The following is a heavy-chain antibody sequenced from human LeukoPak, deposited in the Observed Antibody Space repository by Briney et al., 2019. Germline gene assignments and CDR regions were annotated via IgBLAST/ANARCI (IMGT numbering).Heavy chain of an antibody. Sequence: ASVKVSCKASGYTFTSYDINWVRQATGQGLEWMGWMNPNSGNTGYAQKFQGRVTITRNTSISTAYMELSSLRSEDTAVYYCAREAARHYYYYMDVWGKGTTVTVSS. D-gene: IGHD6-6*01. V-gene: IGHV1-8*03. CDR2: MNPNSGNT. CDR3: AREAARHYYYYMDV. J-gene: IGHJ6*03. CDR1: GYTFTSYD.